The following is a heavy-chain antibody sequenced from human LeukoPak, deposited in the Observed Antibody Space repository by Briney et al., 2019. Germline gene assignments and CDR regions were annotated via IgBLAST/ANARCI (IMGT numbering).Heavy chain of an antibody. CDR1: SGSINSGSSF. CDR3: SKDSHD. J-gene: IGHJ4*02. D-gene: IGHD2-21*01. V-gene: IGHV4-30-4*08. CDR2: IYPSGTT. Sequence: SQTLSLTCAVSSGSINSGSSFWSWVRQPPGKGLVWIGYIYPSGTTYYEPSLKSRVTISVDTSNNQFSLSLDSVTAADTAVYFCSKDSHDWGQGTLVIVSS.